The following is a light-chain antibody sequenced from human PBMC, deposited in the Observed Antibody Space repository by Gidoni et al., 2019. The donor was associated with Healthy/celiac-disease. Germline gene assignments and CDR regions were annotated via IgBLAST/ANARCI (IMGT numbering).Light chain of an antibody. CDR1: QSVSSN. J-gene: IGKJ4*01. Sequence: EIVMTQSPATLSVSPGERATLSCRASQSVSSNLAWYQQKPGQAPRLLIYGASTRATGIPARFSGSGSGTEFTLTISSLQSEDFAVYYCQQYNNWPPKGTFGGXTKVEIK. CDR3: QQYNNWPPKGT. V-gene: IGKV3-15*01. CDR2: GAS.